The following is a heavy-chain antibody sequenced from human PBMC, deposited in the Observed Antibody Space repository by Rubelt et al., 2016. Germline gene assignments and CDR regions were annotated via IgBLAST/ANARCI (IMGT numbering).Heavy chain of an antibody. CDR2: INAGNGNT. D-gene: IGHD6-19*01. CDR1: GYTFTSYA. Sequence: QVQLVQSGAEVKKPGASVKVSCKASGYTFTSYAMHWVRQAPGQRLGWMGWINAGNGNTKCSQKLQGRVTITRDTSASTAYMELSSLRAEYTAVYYCAREGLAVAHDYWGQGTLVTVSS. V-gene: IGHV1-3*01. CDR3: AREGLAVAHDY. J-gene: IGHJ4*02.